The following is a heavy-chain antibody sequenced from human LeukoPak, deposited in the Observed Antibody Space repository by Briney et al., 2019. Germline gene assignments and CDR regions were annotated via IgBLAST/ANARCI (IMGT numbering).Heavy chain of an antibody. J-gene: IGHJ3*02. V-gene: IGHV3-30-3*01. CDR1: GFTYSSYA. CDR2: ISYDGSNK. CDR3: ARDGGPKDIVVVTDAFDI. Sequence: PGGSLRLSCAASGFTYSSYAMYWVRQDPGKGLEWVAVISYDGSNKYYADSVKGRFTISRDNSKNTLYLQMNSLRAEDTAVYYCARDGGPKDIVVVTDAFDIWGQGTMVTVSS. D-gene: IGHD2-2*01.